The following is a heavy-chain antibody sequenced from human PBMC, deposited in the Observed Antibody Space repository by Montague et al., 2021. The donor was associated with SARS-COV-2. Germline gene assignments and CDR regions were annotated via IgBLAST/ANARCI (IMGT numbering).Heavy chain of an antibody. J-gene: IGHJ4*02. V-gene: IGHV6-1*01. CDR2: TYCRSKWDN. D-gene: IGHD3-22*01. CDR1: GDSVSSNSAA. Sequence: CAISGDSVSSNSAAWNWIRQSPSRGLEWLGRTYCRSKWDNDYALAVKXRITINPDTSKNQFSLQLNSVTAEDTAVYYCARELRRIIMIVDIRGFDYWGQGTLVTVSS. CDR3: ARELRRIIMIVDIRGFDY.